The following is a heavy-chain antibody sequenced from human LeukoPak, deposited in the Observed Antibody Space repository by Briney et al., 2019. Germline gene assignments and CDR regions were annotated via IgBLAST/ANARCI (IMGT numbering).Heavy chain of an antibody. CDR3: ARGGYDSSGYYKLSDAFDI. D-gene: IGHD3-22*01. J-gene: IGHJ3*02. Sequence: GASVKVSCKASGGTFSSYAISWVRPAPGQGLEWMGGIIPILGIANYAQKFQGRVTITADKSTSTAYMELSSLRSEDTAVYYCARGGYDSSGYYKLSDAFDIWGQGTMVTVSS. CDR1: GGTFSSYA. V-gene: IGHV1-69*10. CDR2: IIPILGIA.